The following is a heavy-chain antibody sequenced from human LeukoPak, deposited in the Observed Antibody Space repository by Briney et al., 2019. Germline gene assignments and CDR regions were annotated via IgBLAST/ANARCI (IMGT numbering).Heavy chain of an antibody. CDR1: GYTFTSYD. V-gene: IGHV1-8*01. CDR3: AKAGIVATMNADWFDP. D-gene: IGHD5-12*01. J-gene: IGHJ5*02. CDR2: MNPNSGNT. Sequence: EASVKVSCKASGYTFTSYDINWVRQATGQGLEWMGRMNPNSGNTGYAQKFRGRVTMTRDTSISTAYMELSSLRSEDTAVYYCAKAGIVATMNADWFDPWGQGTLVTVSS.